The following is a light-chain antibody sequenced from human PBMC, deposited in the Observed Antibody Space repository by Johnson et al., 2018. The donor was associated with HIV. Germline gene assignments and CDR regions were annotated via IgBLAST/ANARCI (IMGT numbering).Light chain of an antibody. CDR1: TSNIGNND. CDR3: GTWDSSLSVYV. V-gene: IGLV1-51*01. CDR2: DNY. J-gene: IGLJ1*01. Sequence: QSVLTQPPSVSAAPGQKVTFSCSGSTSNIGNNDVSWYRHLPGTAPKLLIYDNYKRPSGIPDRFSGSKSGTSATLDITGLQTGDEADYYCGTWDSSLSVYVSATGTKCTV.